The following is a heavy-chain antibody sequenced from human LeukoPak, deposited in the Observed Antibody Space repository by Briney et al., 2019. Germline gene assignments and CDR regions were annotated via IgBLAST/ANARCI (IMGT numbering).Heavy chain of an antibody. CDR1: GFTFSRFA. D-gene: IGHD3-9*01. Sequence: GRSRRLSCVASGFTFSRFAMHWVRQAPGKGPEWVSLISSDETNKYYADSVKGRFTISRDNSRNTLYLQMNSLRAEDTAVYYCAKLGQIRHFDFVNWFDSWGQGTLVIVSS. V-gene: IGHV3-30*18. J-gene: IGHJ5*01. CDR2: ISSDETNK. CDR3: AKLGQIRHFDFVNWFDS.